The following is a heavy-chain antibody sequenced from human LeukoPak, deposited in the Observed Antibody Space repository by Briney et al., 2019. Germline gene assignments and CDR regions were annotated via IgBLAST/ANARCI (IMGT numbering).Heavy chain of an antibody. CDR3: AHSGGYCTHSTCYDHFDK. CDR2: IYWDDDK. V-gene: IGHV2-5*02. CDR1: GFSLTTTGVG. J-gene: IGHJ4*02. D-gene: IGHD2-15*01. Sequence: KESGPTLVKPTQTLTLTCTFSGFSLTTTGVGVGWIRQPPGKALEWLALIYWDDDKRYSQSLKSRLTISRDISRNHVVLTMTNMDPLDTATHYCAHSGGYCTHSTCYDHFDKWGQGTLVTVSS.